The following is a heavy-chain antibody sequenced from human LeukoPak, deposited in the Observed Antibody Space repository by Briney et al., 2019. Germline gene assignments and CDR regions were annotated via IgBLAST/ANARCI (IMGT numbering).Heavy chain of an antibody. CDR2: IIPIFGTA. J-gene: IGHJ5*02. Sequence: SVKVSCKASGGTFSSYAISWVRQAPGQGLEWMGGIIPIFGTANYAQKFQGRVTITADETTSTAYMELSSLRSEDTAVYYCARAVTPYQLLHNWFDPWGQGTLVTVSS. CDR1: GGTFSSYA. D-gene: IGHD2-2*01. V-gene: IGHV1-69*01. CDR3: ARAVTPYQLLHNWFDP.